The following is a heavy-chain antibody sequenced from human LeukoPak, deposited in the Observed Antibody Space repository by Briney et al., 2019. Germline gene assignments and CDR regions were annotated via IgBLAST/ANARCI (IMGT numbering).Heavy chain of an antibody. CDR1: GGSINSGGYY. V-gene: IGHV4-31*03. CDR2: IYYSGGT. CDR3: ATVRYYGDYFFDY. Sequence: SQTLSLTCTVSGGSINSGGYYWSWIRQHPGTGPEWTGHIYYSGGTYYNPSLKSRVIISVDTSKNQFSLTLTSVTAADTAVYYCATVRYYGDYFFDYWGQGTLVTVSS. J-gene: IGHJ4*02. D-gene: IGHD4-17*01.